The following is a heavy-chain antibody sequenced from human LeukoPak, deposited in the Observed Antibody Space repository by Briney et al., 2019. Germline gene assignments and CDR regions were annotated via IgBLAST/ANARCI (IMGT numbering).Heavy chain of an antibody. D-gene: IGHD6-19*01. CDR3: ARYTSGRLNPGFYHCYMDV. CDR1: GYTFTSYY. Sequence: ASVKVSCKASGYTFTSYYMYWVRQAPGQGLEWMGIINPNRGSTNYAQKLQGRVTMTTDTSTSTAYMELGSLRSDDTAVYYCARYTSGRLNPGFYHCYMDVWGKGTTVTVSS. V-gene: IGHV1-46*01. J-gene: IGHJ6*03. CDR2: INPNRGST.